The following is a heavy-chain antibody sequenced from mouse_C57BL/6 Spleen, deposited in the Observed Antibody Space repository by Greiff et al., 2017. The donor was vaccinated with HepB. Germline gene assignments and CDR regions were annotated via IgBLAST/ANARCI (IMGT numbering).Heavy chain of an antibody. J-gene: IGHJ2*01. D-gene: IGHD1-2*01. CDR3: ASPPHYGY. CDR2: IYPGDGDT. CDR1: GYAFSSSW. Sequence: VQLQQSGPELVKPGASVKISCKASGYAFSSSWMNWVKQRPGKGLEWIGRIYPGDGDTNYNGKFKGKAALTADKSSSTAYMQLSSLTSEDSAVYFCASPPHYGYWGQGTTLTVSS. V-gene: IGHV1-82*01.